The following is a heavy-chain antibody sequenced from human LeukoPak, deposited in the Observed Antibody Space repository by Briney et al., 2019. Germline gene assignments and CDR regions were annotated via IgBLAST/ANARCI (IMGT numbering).Heavy chain of an antibody. D-gene: IGHD3-22*01. Sequence: GGSLRLSCAASGFTVSSNYMSWVRQAPGKGLEWVSVIYSDGSTYYADSVKGRFTISRDNSKNTLYLQMNSLRAEDTAVYYCARDVYYYDSSGYYQLVDYWGQGTLVTVSS. CDR2: IYSDGST. CDR3: ARDVYYYDSSGYYQLVDY. V-gene: IGHV3-53*01. J-gene: IGHJ4*02. CDR1: GFTVSSNY.